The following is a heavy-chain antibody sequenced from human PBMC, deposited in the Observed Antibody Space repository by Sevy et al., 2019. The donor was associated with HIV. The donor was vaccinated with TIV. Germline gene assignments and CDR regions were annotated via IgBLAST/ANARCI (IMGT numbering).Heavy chain of an antibody. D-gene: IGHD1-20*01. J-gene: IGHJ5*02. CDR2: IYYGGST. V-gene: IGHV4-30-2*01. CDR1: GGSISSGAYS. CDR3: ARDITGTKNWFDP. Sequence: SETLSLTCTVSGGSISSGAYSWYWIRQPPGKGLEWLGNIYYGGSTYYNPSLNSRVPMSIDGSKNQFFLKLSSVTAADTAVYYCARDITGTKNWFDPWGQGTLVTVSS.